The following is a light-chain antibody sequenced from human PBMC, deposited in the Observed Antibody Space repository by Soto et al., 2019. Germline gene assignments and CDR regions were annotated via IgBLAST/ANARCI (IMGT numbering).Light chain of an antibody. J-gene: IGKJ1*01. V-gene: IGKV1-5*03. CDR3: QQYDKYWT. CDR2: KAS. CDR1: QGIGNA. Sequence: IQMTQSPSSLSASVGDRVTISCRASQGIGNALGWYQQKPGKPPKVLIYKASRLERGVPSRFSGSESGTEFTLTITSLQADDFATYYCQQYDKYWTFGQGTKVDIK.